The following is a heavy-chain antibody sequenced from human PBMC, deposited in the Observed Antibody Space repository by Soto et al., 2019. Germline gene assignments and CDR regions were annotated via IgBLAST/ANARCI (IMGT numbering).Heavy chain of an antibody. V-gene: IGHV4-31*03. Sequence: QVQLQESGPGLVQPSQTLSLTCSVSGDPVSDGSYYWTWVRQHPVKGLEWIGYIYHTGNTYYNPSLQSRLIMSIATSKNQFSLHLYPLTAADTAVYFCAAKLGTTHYFDFWGQGSLVAVSS. J-gene: IGHJ4*02. CDR2: IYHTGNT. CDR1: GDPVSDGSYY. D-gene: IGHD7-27*01. CDR3: AAKLGTTHYFDF.